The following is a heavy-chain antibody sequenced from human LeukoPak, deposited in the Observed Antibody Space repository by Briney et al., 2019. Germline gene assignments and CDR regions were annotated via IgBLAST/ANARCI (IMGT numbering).Heavy chain of an antibody. CDR1: GYSFTSYW. Sequence: GESLKISCKGSGYSFTSYWIGWVRQMPGKGLEWMGIIYPGDSDTRYSPSFQGQVTISADKSISTAYLQWSSLKASDTAMYYCATAMVRGVIIGGYYFDYWGQGTLVTVSS. CDR2: IYPGDSDT. CDR3: ATAMVRGVIIGGYYFDY. D-gene: IGHD3-10*01. J-gene: IGHJ4*02. V-gene: IGHV5-51*01.